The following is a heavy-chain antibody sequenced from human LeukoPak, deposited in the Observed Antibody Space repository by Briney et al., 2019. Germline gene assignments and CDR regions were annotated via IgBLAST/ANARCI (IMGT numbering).Heavy chain of an antibody. CDR2: VNPADSET. Sequence: GESLKISCKASGYSFTSYWIGWVRQMPGKGLEYMGMVNPADSETRYSPSFLGQVTISADESISTAFLQWSSLEASDTAMYYCARELDYGDYWGQGTLVTVSS. CDR3: ARELDYGDY. V-gene: IGHV5-51*01. CDR1: GYSFTSYW. D-gene: IGHD1-7*01. J-gene: IGHJ4*02.